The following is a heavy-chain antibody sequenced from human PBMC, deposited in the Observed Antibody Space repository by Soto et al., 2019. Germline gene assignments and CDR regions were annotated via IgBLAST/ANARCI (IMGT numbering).Heavy chain of an antibody. D-gene: IGHD5-12*01. CDR3: ARVGLRKAFDI. CDR1: GFTFSSYG. V-gene: IGHV3-33*01. Sequence: QVQLVESGGGVVQPGRSLRLSCAASGFTFSSYGMHWVRQAPGKGLEWVAVIWYDGSNKYYADSVKGRFTISRDKSKNTLDLQMNSLRAEDTAVYYCARVGLRKAFDIWGQGTMVTVSS. J-gene: IGHJ3*02. CDR2: IWYDGSNK.